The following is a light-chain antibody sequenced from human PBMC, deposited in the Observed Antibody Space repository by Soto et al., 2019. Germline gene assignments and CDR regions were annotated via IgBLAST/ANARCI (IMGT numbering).Light chain of an antibody. CDR1: QSVSSSY. V-gene: IGKV3-20*01. Sequence: EIVWTQSPGTLSLSPGDRATLSCRASQSVSSSYLAWYQQKPGQAPRLLIYGASSRATGIPDRFSGSGSGTDFTLTISRLEPEDFAVYDCQQYGSSPWTFGQGTRLEIK. J-gene: IGKJ5*01. CDR3: QQYGSSPWT. CDR2: GAS.